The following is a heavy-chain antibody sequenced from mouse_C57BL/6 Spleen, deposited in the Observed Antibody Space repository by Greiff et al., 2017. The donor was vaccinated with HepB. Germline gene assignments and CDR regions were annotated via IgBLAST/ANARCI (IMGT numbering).Heavy chain of an antibody. J-gene: IGHJ3*01. CDR1: GYTFTSYG. CDR2: IYPRSGNT. V-gene: IGHV1-81*01. CDR3: ARDYDYDGRGVFAY. D-gene: IGHD2-4*01. Sequence: QVQLQQSGAELARPGASVKLPCKASGYTFTSYGISWVKQRTGQGLEWIGEIYPRSGNTYYNEKFKGKATLTADKSSSTAYMELRSLTSEDSAVYFCARDYDYDGRGVFAYWGQGTLVTVSA.